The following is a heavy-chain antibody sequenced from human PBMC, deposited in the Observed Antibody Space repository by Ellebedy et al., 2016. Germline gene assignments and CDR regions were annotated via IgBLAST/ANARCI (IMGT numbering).Heavy chain of an antibody. CDR3: ARDISLRDPGGFDF. D-gene: IGHD1-14*01. V-gene: IGHV3-21*01. Sequence: GESLKISCEASGFTFNTYAMNWVRQAPGKGLEWVSTISSTSTYIYYVDSVKGRFTISRDNARDSLSLQMNSLRAEDTAVYYCARDISLRDPGGFDFWGQGTLVTVSS. J-gene: IGHJ4*02. CDR1: GFTFNTYA. CDR2: ISSTSTYI.